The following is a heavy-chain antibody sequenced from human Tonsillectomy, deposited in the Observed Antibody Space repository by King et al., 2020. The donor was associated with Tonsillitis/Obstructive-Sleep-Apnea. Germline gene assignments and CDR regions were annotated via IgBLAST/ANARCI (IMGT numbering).Heavy chain of an antibody. Sequence: VQLAESGGGLVKPGRSLRVSCTASGFNVGDYGLNWFRQAPGKGLEWVGFIRSHLVGGTTDYAASVKGRFTISRDDPKSIAHLQMNSLKIEDTAVYYCTRDQLELLRDVLDIWGQGTMVTVSS. J-gene: IGHJ3*02. CDR3: TRDQLELLRDVLDI. D-gene: IGHD1-1*01. CDR2: IRSHLVGGTT. V-gene: IGHV3-49*05. CDR1: GFNVGDYG.